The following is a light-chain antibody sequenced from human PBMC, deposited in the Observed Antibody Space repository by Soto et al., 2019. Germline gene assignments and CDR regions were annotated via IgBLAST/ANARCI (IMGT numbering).Light chain of an antibody. V-gene: IGKV3-15*01. CDR1: QSVTAN. CDR3: QHYNNWPLT. J-gene: IGKJ4*01. Sequence: EIVMTQSPATLSVSPGERATLSGRASQSVTANLACYQQKPGQAPRLLIYTTSTRATGIPARFSGSGSGAEFTLTISGLQSEDSAVYYCQHYNNWPLTFGGGTKVDIK. CDR2: TTS.